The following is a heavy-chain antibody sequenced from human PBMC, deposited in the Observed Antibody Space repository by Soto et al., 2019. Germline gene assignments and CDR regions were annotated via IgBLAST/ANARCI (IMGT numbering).Heavy chain of an antibody. V-gene: IGHV1-69*13. CDR3: ARGPRELLTGFDP. Sequence: SVKVSFKASGGTFSSYAISWVRQAPGQGLEWMGGIIPIFGTANYAQKFQGRVTITADESTSTAYMELSSLRSEDTAVYYCARGPRELLTGFDPWGQGTLVTVSS. D-gene: IGHD3-10*01. CDR1: GGTFSSYA. CDR2: IIPIFGTA. J-gene: IGHJ5*02.